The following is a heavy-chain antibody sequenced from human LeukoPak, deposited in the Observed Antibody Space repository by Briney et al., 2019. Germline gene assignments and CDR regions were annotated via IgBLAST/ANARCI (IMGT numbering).Heavy chain of an antibody. D-gene: IGHD4-17*01. V-gene: IGHV3-30*18. Sequence: PGGSLRLSCAASRFTFSTYGMHWVRQAPGKGLEWVAVISYDGSNKYYADSVKGRFTISRDNSKNMLHLQMNSLRPEDTAVYYCAKENWPTVTIPGRTYFEYWGQGTLVTVSS. CDR1: RFTFSTYG. CDR3: AKENWPTVTIPGRTYFEY. J-gene: IGHJ4*02. CDR2: ISYDGSNK.